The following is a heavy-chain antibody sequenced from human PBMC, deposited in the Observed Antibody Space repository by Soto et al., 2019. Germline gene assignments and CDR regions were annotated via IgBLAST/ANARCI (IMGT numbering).Heavy chain of an antibody. D-gene: IGHD3-22*01. CDR3: ARGRSNDSSGYSARLGMDV. Sequence: SETLSLTCAVYGGSFSGDYWSWIRQPPGKGLEWIGEINHSGSTNYNPSLKSRVTISVDTSKNQFSLKLSSVTAADTAVYYCARGRSNDSSGYSARLGMDVWGQGTTVTVSS. J-gene: IGHJ6*02. V-gene: IGHV4-34*01. CDR1: GGSFSGDY. CDR2: INHSGST.